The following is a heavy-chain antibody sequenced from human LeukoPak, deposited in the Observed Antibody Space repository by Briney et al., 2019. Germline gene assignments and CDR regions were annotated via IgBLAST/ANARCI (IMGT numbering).Heavy chain of an antibody. Sequence: SETLSLTCTVSGGSISSYYWSWIRQPPGKGLEWIGYIYYSGSTNYNPSLKSRVTISVDTSKNQFSLELSSVTAADTAVYYCARVTTGDYFDYWGQGTLVTVSS. J-gene: IGHJ4*02. V-gene: IGHV4-59*01. CDR3: ARVTTGDYFDY. CDR1: GGSISSYY. D-gene: IGHD4-17*01. CDR2: IYYSGST.